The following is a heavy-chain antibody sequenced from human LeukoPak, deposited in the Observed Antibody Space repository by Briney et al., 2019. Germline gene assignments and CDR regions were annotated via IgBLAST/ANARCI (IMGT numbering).Heavy chain of an antibody. Sequence: ASVTVSCKASGYTFTDYYMHWVRQAPGQGLEWMGWINPNSGGTNYAQKFQGRVTMTRDTSISTAYMELSRLRSDDTAVYYCARELNYDSSGYYFDYWGQGTLVTVSS. CDR1: GYTFTDYY. CDR2: INPNSGGT. V-gene: IGHV1-2*02. CDR3: ARELNYDSSGYYFDY. D-gene: IGHD3-22*01. J-gene: IGHJ4*02.